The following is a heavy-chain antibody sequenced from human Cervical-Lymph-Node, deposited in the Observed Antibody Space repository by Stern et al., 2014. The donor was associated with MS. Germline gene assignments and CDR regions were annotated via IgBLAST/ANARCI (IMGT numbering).Heavy chain of an antibody. CDR3: ARRIRDGYDWDAFNI. CDR1: VDSFSGYW. CDR2: IYSGDSDT. Sequence: EVQLVESGAEARKPGESLKISCKGSVDSFSGYWIGWVRQRPGKGLEWMGIIYSGDSDTRYSPCFQGQVTLSAAQSINTAYLQWSSLKASDTAIYYCARRIRDGYDWDAFNIWGQGTMVTVSS. J-gene: IGHJ3*02. D-gene: IGHD5-24*01. V-gene: IGHV5-51*03.